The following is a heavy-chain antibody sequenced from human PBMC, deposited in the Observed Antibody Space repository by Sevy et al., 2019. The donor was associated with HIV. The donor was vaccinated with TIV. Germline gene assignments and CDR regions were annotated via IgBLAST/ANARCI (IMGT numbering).Heavy chain of an antibody. V-gene: IGHV3-23*01. J-gene: IGHJ4*02. CDR3: AKDRVTVFGVVVTFDS. CDR2: ISGSGYAT. D-gene: IGHD3-3*01. Sequence: GGSLRLSCAASGFTFDSYAMHWVRQVAGKGLEWVSTISGSGYATYYADSVKGRFIISGDTSRNTLYLQMNSLRVEDSAGYFGAKDRVTVFGVVVTFDSWGQGTLVTVSS. CDR1: GFTFDSYA.